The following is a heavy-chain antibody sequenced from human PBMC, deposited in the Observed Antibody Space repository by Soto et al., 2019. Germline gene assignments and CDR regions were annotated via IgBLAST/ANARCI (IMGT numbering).Heavy chain of an antibody. D-gene: IGHD2-2*02. V-gene: IGHV1-69*06. CDR2: IIPIFGTA. CDR3: ARVNCSSTSCYSYYYYGMDV. Sequence: SVKVSCKASGGTFSSYAISWVRQAPGQGLEWMGGIIPIFGTANYAQKFQGRVTITADKSTSTAYMELSSLRSEDTAVYYCARVNCSSTSCYSYYYYGMDVWGQGTTVTVSS. J-gene: IGHJ6*02. CDR1: GGTFSSYA.